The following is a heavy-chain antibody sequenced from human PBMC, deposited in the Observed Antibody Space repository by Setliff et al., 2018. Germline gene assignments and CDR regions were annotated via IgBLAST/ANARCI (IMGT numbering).Heavy chain of an antibody. J-gene: IGHJ4*02. CDR2: MNPNSGNT. CDR1: GCTFTSYD. Sequence: ASVKVSCKASGCTFTSYDINWVRQATGQGLEWMGWMNPNSGNTGYAQKFQGRVTITRNTSISTAYMELSSLRSEDTAVYYCAREQLVDRGFDYWGQGTLVTVSS. D-gene: IGHD6-6*01. V-gene: IGHV1-8*03. CDR3: AREQLVDRGFDY.